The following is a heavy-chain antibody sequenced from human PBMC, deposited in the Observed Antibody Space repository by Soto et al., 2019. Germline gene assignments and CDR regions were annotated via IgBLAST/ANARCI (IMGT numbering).Heavy chain of an antibody. CDR2: MNPNSGNT. J-gene: IGHJ5*02. V-gene: IGHV1-8*01. Sequence: ASVKVSCKASGYTFTSYDINWVRQATGQGLEWMGWMNPNSGNTGYAQKFQGRVTMTRNASISTAYMELSSLRSEDTAVYYCARAPYSSGWYNWFDPWGQGTLVTVSS. CDR3: ARAPYSSGWYNWFDP. D-gene: IGHD6-19*01. CDR1: GYTFTSYD.